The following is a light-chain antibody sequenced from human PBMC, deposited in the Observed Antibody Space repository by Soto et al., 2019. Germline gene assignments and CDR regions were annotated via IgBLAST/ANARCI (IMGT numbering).Light chain of an antibody. CDR3: VTWDDNMHTGVV. J-gene: IGLJ2*01. Sequence: QSVLTQPPSVSAASGQQVTISCSGSTSNIGKNFVSWYQHLPESAPKLLIYDNNKRPSGVTDRFSGSKSDTSATLDITGLQPGDEADYYCVTWDDNMHTGVVFGGGTQLTVL. CDR1: TSNIGKNF. V-gene: IGLV1-51*01. CDR2: DNN.